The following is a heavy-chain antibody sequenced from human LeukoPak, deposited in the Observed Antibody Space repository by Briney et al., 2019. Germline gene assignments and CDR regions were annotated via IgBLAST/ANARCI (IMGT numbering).Heavy chain of an antibody. CDR2: ISAYNNYT. V-gene: IGHV1-18*01. CDR1: GYTFTHYI. J-gene: IGHJ5*02. CDR3: ARANGYSSSWFDP. Sequence: ASVKVSCKASGYTFTHYIINWVRQAPGQGLEWMGKISAYNNYTNYAQKFQGRVTMTRNTSIRTAYMELSSLRSEDTAVYYCARANGYSSSWFDPWGQGTLVTVSS. D-gene: IGHD6-13*01.